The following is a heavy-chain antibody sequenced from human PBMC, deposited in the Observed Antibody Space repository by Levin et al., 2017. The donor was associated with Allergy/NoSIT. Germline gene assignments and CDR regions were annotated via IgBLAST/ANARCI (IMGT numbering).Heavy chain of an antibody. J-gene: IGHJ6*02. D-gene: IGHD6-19*01. Sequence: GESLKISCAASGFTFSSYSMNWVRQAPGKGLEWVSYISSSSSTIYYADSVKGRFTISRDNAKNSLYLQMNSLRDEDTAVYYCARDEGAGYYYGMDVWGQGTTVTVSS. CDR2: ISSSSSTI. CDR1: GFTFSSYS. V-gene: IGHV3-48*02. CDR3: ARDEGAGYYYGMDV.